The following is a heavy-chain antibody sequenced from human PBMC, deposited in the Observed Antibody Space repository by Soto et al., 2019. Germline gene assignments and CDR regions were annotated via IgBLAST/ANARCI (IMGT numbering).Heavy chain of an antibody. CDR1: GFTFGDYA. CDR3: TRDLVYDTVTTYAFDI. J-gene: IGHJ3*02. V-gene: IGHV3-49*03. Sequence: GESLKISCTASGFTFGDYAMSWFRQAPGKGLEWVGFIRSKAYGGTTEYAASVKGRFTISRDDSKSIAYLQMNSLKTEDTAVYYCTRDLVYDTVTTYAFDIWGQGTMVTVSS. CDR2: IRSKAYGGTT. D-gene: IGHD4-17*01.